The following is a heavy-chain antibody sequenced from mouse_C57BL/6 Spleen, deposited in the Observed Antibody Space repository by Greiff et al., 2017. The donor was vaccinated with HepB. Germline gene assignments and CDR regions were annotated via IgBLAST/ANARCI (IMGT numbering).Heavy chain of an antibody. V-gene: IGHV1-26*01. CDR3: ALYYSNCGLYWYFDV. D-gene: IGHD2-5*01. Sequence: EVQLQQSGPELVKPGASVKISCKASGYTFTDYYMNWVKQSHGKSLEWIGDINPNNGGTSYNQKFKGKATLTVDKSSSTAYMELRSLTSEDSAVYYCALYYSNCGLYWYFDVWGTGTTVTVSS. CDR2: INPNNGGT. J-gene: IGHJ1*03. CDR1: GYTFTDYY.